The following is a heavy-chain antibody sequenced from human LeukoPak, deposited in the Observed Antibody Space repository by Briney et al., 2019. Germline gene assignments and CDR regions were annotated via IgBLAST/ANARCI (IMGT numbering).Heavy chain of an antibody. CDR1: GGSISYF. Sequence: PSETLSLTCTVSGGSISYFWTWIRQPAGKGLEWIGRIHSSGGTNYNPSLRSRVTMSVDTSKNQFSLKLTSVTAADTAIYYCARGRNGPGADYYYGMDVWGQGTTVTVSS. D-gene: IGHD3-10*01. CDR2: IHSSGGT. J-gene: IGHJ6*02. CDR3: ARGRNGPGADYYYGMDV. V-gene: IGHV4-4*07.